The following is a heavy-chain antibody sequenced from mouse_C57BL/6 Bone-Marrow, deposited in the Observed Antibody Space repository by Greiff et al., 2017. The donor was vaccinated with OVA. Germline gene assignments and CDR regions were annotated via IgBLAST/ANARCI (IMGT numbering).Heavy chain of an antibody. CDR2: IYPRSGNT. J-gene: IGHJ2*01. V-gene: IGHV1-81*01. D-gene: IGHD1-1*01. Sequence: QVQLQQSGAELARPGASVKLSCKASGYTFTSYGISWVKQRTGQGLEWIGEIYPRSGNTYYNEKFKGKATLTADKSSSTAYMELRSLTSEDSAVYFCAYYYGSRRRDYWGQGTTLTVSS. CDR1: GYTFTSYG. CDR3: AYYYGSRRRDY.